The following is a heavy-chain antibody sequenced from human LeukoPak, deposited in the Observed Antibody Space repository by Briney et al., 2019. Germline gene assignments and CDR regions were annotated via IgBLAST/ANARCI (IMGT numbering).Heavy chain of an antibody. D-gene: IGHD1-26*01. CDR3: ARRVGATNPYFDY. CDR1: GYSISSGYY. V-gene: IGHV4-38-2*02. CDR2: IYHSGST. Sequence: SETLSLTCTVSGYSISSGYYWGWIRQPPGKGLEWIGSIYHSGSTYYNPSLKSRVTISVDTSKYQFSLKLSSVTAADTAVYYCARRVGATNPYFDYWGQGTLVTVSS. J-gene: IGHJ4*02.